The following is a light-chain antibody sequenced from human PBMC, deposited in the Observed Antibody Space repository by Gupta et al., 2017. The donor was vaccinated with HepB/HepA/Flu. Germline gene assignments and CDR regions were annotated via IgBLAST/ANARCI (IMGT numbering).Light chain of an antibody. V-gene: IGKV1-5*03. CDR3: QQYNSQGT. Sequence: DIQMHQSPSTLSACVGDRVTITCRASQSISNWLAWYQQKAGKAPKLLIYKASSLESGVPSRFSGSGSGTEFTLTISSLQPDDFATYYCQQYNSQGTFGQGTKVEIK. CDR2: KAS. J-gene: IGKJ1*01. CDR1: QSISNW.